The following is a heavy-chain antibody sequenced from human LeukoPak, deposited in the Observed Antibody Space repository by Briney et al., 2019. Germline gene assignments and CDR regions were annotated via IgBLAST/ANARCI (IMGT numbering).Heavy chain of an antibody. V-gene: IGHV3-21*01. Sequence: PGGSLRLSCAASGFTFSSYSMNWVRQAPGKGLERVSSISSSSSYIYYADSVKGRFTISRDNAKNSLYLQMNSLRAEDTAVYYCAREGIFGVVITYYYYGMDVWGQGTTVTVSS. CDR1: GFTFSSYS. J-gene: IGHJ6*02. CDR2: ISSSSSYI. D-gene: IGHD3-3*01. CDR3: AREGIFGVVITYYYYGMDV.